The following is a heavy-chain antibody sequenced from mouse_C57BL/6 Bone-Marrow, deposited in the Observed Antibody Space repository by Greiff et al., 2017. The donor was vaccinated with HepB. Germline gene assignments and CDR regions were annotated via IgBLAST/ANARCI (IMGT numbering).Heavy chain of an antibody. V-gene: IGHV2-5*01. CDR1: GFSLTSYG. D-gene: IGHD2-5*01. CDR3: AKNWGYSNYGFAY. CDR2: IWRGGST. Sequence: QVHVKQSGPGLVQPSQSLSITCTVSGFSLTSYGVHWVRQSPGKGLEWLGVIWRGGSTDYNAAFMSRLSITKDNSKSQVFFKMNSLQADDTAIYYCAKNWGYSNYGFAYRGQGTLVTVSA. J-gene: IGHJ3*01.